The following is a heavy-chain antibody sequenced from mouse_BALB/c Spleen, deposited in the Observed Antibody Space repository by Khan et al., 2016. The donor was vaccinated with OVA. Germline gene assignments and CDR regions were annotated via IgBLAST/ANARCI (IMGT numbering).Heavy chain of an antibody. CDR2: VNPYTGNT. Sequence: EVQLQQSGPDLVKPGASVKMSCKASDYSFTGYYMNWVKQSHGQSLECIGLVNPYTGNTNFNQKFRAKAILIVDTSSSTAYMELRSLTSEDSAVYYCARGYDFFSYWGQGTLVTVSA. CDR3: ARGYDFFSY. V-gene: IGHV1-26*01. J-gene: IGHJ3*01. CDR1: DYSFTGYY. D-gene: IGHD2-14*01.